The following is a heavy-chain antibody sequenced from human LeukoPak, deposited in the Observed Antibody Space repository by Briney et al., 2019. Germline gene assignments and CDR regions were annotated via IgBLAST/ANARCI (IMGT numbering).Heavy chain of an antibody. D-gene: IGHD3-10*01. V-gene: IGHV3-30*03. CDR2: ISYDGSKK. J-gene: IGHJ4*02. CDR1: GFTFTSYG. CDR3: ARDFGAGWEEPKYSFDY. Sequence: SGTSLRLSCAASGFTFTSYGMHWVRQAPGKGLEWVAVISYDGSKKYYADSVKGRFTISRDNSKNTLYLQMNSLKPEDTAVYYCARDFGAGWEEPKYSFDYWGQGILVTVSS.